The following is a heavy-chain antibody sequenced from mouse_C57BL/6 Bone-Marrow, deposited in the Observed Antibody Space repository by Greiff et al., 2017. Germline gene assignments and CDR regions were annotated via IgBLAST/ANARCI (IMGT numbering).Heavy chain of an antibody. CDR2: SRNKANDYTT. CDR1: GFTFSDFY. V-gene: IGHV7-1*01. J-gene: IGHJ4*01. D-gene: IGHD1-1*02. Sequence: DVMLVESGGGLVQSGRSLRLSCATSGFTFSDFYMEWVRQAPGKGLEWIAASRNKANDYTTEYSASVKGRFIVSRDTSQSILYLQMNALRAEDTAVYYCARDANYSGAMDYWGQGTSVTVSS. CDR3: ARDANYSGAMDY.